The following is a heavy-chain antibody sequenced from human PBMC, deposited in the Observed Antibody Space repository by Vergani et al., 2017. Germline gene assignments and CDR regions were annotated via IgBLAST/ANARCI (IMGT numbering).Heavy chain of an antibody. V-gene: IGHV4-34*01. Sequence: QVQLQQWGAGLLKPSETLSLTCAVYGGSFSGYYWSWIRQPPGKGLEWIGKINHSGSTNYNPSLKSRVTISVDTSKNQFSLKLSSVTAADTAVYYCARARITMVRGVFIRIPFDPWGQGTLVTVSS. J-gene: IGHJ5*02. CDR3: ARARITMVRGVFIRIPFDP. D-gene: IGHD3-10*01. CDR2: INHSGST. CDR1: GGSFSGYY.